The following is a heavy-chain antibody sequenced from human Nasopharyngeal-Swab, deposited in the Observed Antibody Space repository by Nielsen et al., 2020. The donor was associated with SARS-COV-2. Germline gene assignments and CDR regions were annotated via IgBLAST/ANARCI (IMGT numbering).Heavy chain of an antibody. CDR1: GGSFSGYY. Sequence: SCAVYGGSFSGYYWSWIRQPPGKGLEWIGEINHSGSTNYNPSLKSRVTISVDTSKNQFSLKLSSVTAADTAVYYCARGFGDSSGYQKGYFDYWGQGTLVTVSS. D-gene: IGHD3-22*01. CDR2: INHSGST. CDR3: ARGFGDSSGYQKGYFDY. J-gene: IGHJ4*02. V-gene: IGHV4-34*01.